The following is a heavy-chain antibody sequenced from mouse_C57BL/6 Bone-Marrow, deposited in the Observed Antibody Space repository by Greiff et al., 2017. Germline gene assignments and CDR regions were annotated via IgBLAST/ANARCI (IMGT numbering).Heavy chain of an antibody. Sequence: VQLKQSGPGLVKPSQSLSLTCSVTGYSITSGYYWNWIRQFPGNKLEWMGYISYDGSNNYNPSLKNRISITRDTSKNQFFLKLNSVTTEDTATYYCANLRRDYWGKGTTLTVSS. CDR1: GYSITSGYY. D-gene: IGHD2-12*01. V-gene: IGHV3-6*01. J-gene: IGHJ2*01. CDR3: ANLRRDY. CDR2: ISYDGSN.